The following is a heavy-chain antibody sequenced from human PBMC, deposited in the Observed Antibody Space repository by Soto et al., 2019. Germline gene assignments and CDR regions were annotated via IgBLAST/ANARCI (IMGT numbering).Heavy chain of an antibody. Sequence: QVQLQQWGPGLLKPSETLSLTCAVYGGSFSGYYWSWIRQPPGKGLEWVGEISHSGSTNFNPSLNRRVTRSVDTSKNQFSLKLSSVTAADTAVYYCARGRAYSSSWVDYWGQGTLVTVSS. CDR3: ARGRAYSSSWVDY. D-gene: IGHD6-13*01. CDR1: GGSFSGYY. CDR2: ISHSGST. J-gene: IGHJ4*02. V-gene: IGHV4-34*01.